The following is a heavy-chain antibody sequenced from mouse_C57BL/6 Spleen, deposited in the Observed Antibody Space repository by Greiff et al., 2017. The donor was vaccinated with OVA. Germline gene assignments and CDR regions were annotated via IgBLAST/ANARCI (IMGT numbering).Heavy chain of an antibody. CDR3: AKSLNYYGSSYGYFDY. J-gene: IGHJ2*01. CDR1: GYTFTSYW. CDR2: IYPGSGST. V-gene: IGHV1-55*01. D-gene: IGHD1-1*01. Sequence: QVQLQQPGAELVKPGASVKMSCKASGYTFTSYWITWVKQRPGQGLEWIGDIYPGSGSTNYNEKFKSKATLTVDTSSSTAYMQLRSLTSEDSAVYYCAKSLNYYGSSYGYFDYWGQGTTLTVSS.